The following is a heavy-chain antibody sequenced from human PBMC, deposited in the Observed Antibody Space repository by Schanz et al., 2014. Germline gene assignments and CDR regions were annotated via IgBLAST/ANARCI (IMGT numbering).Heavy chain of an antibody. D-gene: IGHD5-12*01. V-gene: IGHV3-7*03. CDR1: GFTFSSYG. J-gene: IGHJ4*02. CDR3: ARDPNSVNEIDY. CDR2: IKGDSSEK. Sequence: VQLVESGGGVVQRGGSLRLSCAASGFTFSSYGMHWVRQPPGKGLEWVANIKGDSSEKNYVDSVKGRFTLSRDNAKKTMDLQMNSLRVEDTAVYYCARDPNSVNEIDYWGQGTLVTVSS.